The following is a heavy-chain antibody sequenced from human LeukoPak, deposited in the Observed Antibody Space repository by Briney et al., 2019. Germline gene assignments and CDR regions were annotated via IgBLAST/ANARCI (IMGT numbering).Heavy chain of an antibody. CDR3: ARQPEKGYCSGGSCYSGGSRPSRAFDY. CDR1: GGSISSSSYY. CDR2: IYYSGST. J-gene: IGHJ4*02. Sequence: SETLSLTCTVSGGSISSSSYYWGWIRQPPGKGLEWIGSIYYSGSTYYNPSLKSRVTISVDTSKNQFSLKLSSVTAADTAVYYCARQPEKGYCSGGSCYSGGSRPSRAFDYWGQGTLVTVSS. V-gene: IGHV4-39*01. D-gene: IGHD2-15*01.